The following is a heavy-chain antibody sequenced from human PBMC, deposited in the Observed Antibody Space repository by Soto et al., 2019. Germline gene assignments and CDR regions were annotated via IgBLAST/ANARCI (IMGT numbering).Heavy chain of an antibody. Sequence: SVKVSCKASGGTFSSYAISWVRQAPGQGLEWMGGIIPIFGTANYAQKFQGRVTITADESTSTAYMELSSLRSEDTAVYYCARARRLAYCGGDCYPPGWFDPWGQGTLVTVSS. D-gene: IGHD2-21*02. CDR3: ARARRLAYCGGDCYPPGWFDP. CDR2: IIPIFGTA. V-gene: IGHV1-69*13. J-gene: IGHJ5*02. CDR1: GGTFSSYA.